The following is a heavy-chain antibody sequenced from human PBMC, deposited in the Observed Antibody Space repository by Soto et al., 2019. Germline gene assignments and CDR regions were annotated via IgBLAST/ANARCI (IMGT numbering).Heavy chain of an antibody. V-gene: IGHV4-30-2*01. Sequence: PSETLSLTCTVSGASINSGGYYWSWIRQPPGRGLEWIGYVFHSETTYYNPSLKSRVTMSVDSSKNQFSLKLTSVTAADTAVYFDYWGQGTLVTASS. J-gene: IGHJ4*02. CDR3: Y. CDR1: GASINSGGYY. CDR2: VFHSETT.